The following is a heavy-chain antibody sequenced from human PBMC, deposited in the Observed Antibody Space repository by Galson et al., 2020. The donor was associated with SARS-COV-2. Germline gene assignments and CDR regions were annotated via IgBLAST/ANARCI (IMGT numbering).Heavy chain of an antibody. J-gene: IGHJ4*02. CDR3: ARASRTIFGVVKHFDY. CDR2: IYYSGST. D-gene: IGHD3-3*01. CDR1: GGSISSGGYY. V-gene: IGHV4-31*03. Sequence: ETSETLSLTCTVSGGSISSGGYYWSWIRQHPGKGLEWIGYIYYSGSTYYNPSLKSRVTISVDTSNNQFSLKLSSVTAADTAVYYCARASRTIFGVVKHFDYWGQGTLVTVSS.